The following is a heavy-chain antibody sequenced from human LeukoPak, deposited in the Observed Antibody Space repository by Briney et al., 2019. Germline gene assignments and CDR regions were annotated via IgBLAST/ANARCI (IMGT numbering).Heavy chain of an antibody. CDR1: GGSITGSYY. V-gene: IGHV4-39*01. J-gene: IGHJ4*02. CDR3: ARRDNEYVLDF. CDR2: VFYSGGT. Sequence: SETLSLTCTVSGGSITGSYYWGWIRQTPGERLEWIGSVFYSGGTYYNPSLKSRVTISVDTSKNQFSLKLSSVTAADTAVYYCARRDNEYVLDFWGQGTLVTVSS. D-gene: IGHD3-16*01.